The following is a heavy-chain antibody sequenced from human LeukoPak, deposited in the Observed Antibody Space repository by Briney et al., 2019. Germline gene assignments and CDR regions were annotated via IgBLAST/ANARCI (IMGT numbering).Heavy chain of an antibody. D-gene: IGHD2-15*01. CDR2: IIPIFGTA. CDR3: ARVGVVAATGQYYFDY. V-gene: IGHV1-69*01. Sequence: GASVKVSCKASGGTFSSYAISWVRQAPGQGLEWMGGIIPIFGTANYAQKFQGRVTITADESTSTAYMELSSLRSEDTAVYYCARVGVVAATGQYYFDYWGQGTLVTVS. J-gene: IGHJ4*02. CDR1: GGTFSSYA.